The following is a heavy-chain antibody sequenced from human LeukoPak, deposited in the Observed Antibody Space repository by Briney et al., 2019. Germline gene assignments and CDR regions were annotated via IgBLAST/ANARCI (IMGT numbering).Heavy chain of an antibody. V-gene: IGHV1-18*01. Sequence: GASVKVSCKASGYTFTSYGISWVRQAPGQGLEWMGWISAYNGNTNYAQKLQGRVTMTTDTSTSTAYMELRSLRSDDTAVYYCARGPEVTTISYYYYYMDVWGKGTTVTVSS. CDR3: ARGPEVTTISYYYYYMDV. D-gene: IGHD2-21*02. CDR1: GYTFTSYG. J-gene: IGHJ6*03. CDR2: ISAYNGNT.